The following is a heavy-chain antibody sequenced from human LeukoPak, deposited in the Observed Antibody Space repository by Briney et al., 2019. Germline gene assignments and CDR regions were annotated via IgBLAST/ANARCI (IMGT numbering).Heavy chain of an antibody. CDR1: GGSISSYY. J-gene: IGHJ4*02. V-gene: IGHV4-59*08. CDR2: IYYSGSN. Sequence: SETLSLTCIVSGGSISSYYWSWIRQPPGKGLEWIGYIYYSGSNNYNPSLKSRVTISVDTSKNHFPLKLTSVTAADTAVYYCARRGYYGDSFDYWGQGTLVTVSS. D-gene: IGHD4-17*01. CDR3: ARRGYYGDSFDY.